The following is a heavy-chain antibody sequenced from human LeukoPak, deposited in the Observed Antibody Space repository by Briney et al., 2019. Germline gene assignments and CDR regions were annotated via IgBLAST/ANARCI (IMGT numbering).Heavy chain of an antibody. D-gene: IGHD3-22*01. CDR2: IIPILGIA. Sequence: GGSLRLSCAASGFTFSSYAISWVRQAPGQGLEWMGRIIPILGIANYAQKFQGRVTITADKSTSTAYMELSSLRSEDTAVYYCATPEDYDSSGYLILALQHWGQGTLVTVSS. CDR3: ATPEDYDSSGYLILALQH. V-gene: IGHV1-69*04. J-gene: IGHJ1*01. CDR1: GFTFSSYA.